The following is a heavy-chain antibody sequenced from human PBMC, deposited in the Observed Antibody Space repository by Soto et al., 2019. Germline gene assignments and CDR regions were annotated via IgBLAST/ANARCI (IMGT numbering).Heavy chain of an antibody. CDR1: GYTFTSYD. V-gene: IGHV1-8*01. CDR2: MNPNSGNT. J-gene: IGHJ6*03. D-gene: IGHD6-6*01. CDR3: ARDIAARPDYYYYMDV. Sequence: ASVKVFCKASGYTFTSYDINWVRQATGQGLEWMGWMNPNSGNTGYAQKFQGRVTMTRNTSISTAYMELSSLRSEDTAVYYCARDIAARPDYYYYMDVWGKGTTVTVSS.